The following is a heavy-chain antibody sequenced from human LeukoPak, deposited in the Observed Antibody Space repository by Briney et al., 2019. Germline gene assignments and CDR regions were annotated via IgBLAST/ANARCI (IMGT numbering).Heavy chain of an antibody. Sequence: GGSLRLSCAASGFTFSSYAMSWVRQAPGKRLEWVSAISGSGGSTYYADSVKGRFTISRDNSKNTLYLQMNSLRAEDTAVYYCAKGAEYCSGGSCYMSWFDPWGQGTLVTVSS. CDR2: ISGSGGST. CDR3: AKGAEYCSGGSCYMSWFDP. D-gene: IGHD2-15*01. CDR1: GFTFSSYA. J-gene: IGHJ5*02. V-gene: IGHV3-23*01.